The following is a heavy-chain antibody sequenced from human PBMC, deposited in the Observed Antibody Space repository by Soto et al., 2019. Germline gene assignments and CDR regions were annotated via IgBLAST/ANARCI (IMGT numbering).Heavy chain of an antibody. V-gene: IGHV3-23*01. CDR1: GFTFSSYA. Sequence: GGSLRLSCAASGFTFSSYAMSWVRQAPGKGLEWVSAISGSGGSTYYADSVKGRFTISRDNSKNTLYLQMNSLRAEDTAVYYCAKGILTGDYYYYYGMDVWGQGTTVTVSS. D-gene: IGHD3-9*01. CDR2: ISGSGGST. J-gene: IGHJ6*02. CDR3: AKGILTGDYYYYYGMDV.